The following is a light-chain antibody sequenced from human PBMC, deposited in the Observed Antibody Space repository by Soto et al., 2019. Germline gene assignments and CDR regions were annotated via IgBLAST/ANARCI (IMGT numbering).Light chain of an antibody. CDR1: QSVSSSY. Sequence: IVLPQSPCTLSLSPGERATLSCRASQSVSSSYLAWYQQKPGQAPRLLIYGASSRATGIPDRFSGSGSGTDFTLTISRLEPEDFAVYSCQQYGSSLRTFGQGTKVDIK. CDR3: QQYGSSLRT. V-gene: IGKV3-20*01. J-gene: IGKJ1*01. CDR2: GAS.